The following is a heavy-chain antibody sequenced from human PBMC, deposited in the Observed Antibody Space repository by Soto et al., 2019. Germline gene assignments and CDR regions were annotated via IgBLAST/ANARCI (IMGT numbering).Heavy chain of an antibody. CDR1: GYTFTSYY. CDR2: INPSGGST. Sequence: ASVKVSCKASGYTFTSYYMHWVRQAPGQGLEWMGIINPSGGSTSYAQKFQGRVTMTRDTSTSTVYMELSSVTAADTAVYYCARATTTGYYKYYYYYGMDVWGQGTTVTVSS. J-gene: IGHJ6*02. V-gene: IGHV1-46*01. D-gene: IGHD3-9*01. CDR3: ARATTTGYYKYYYYYGMDV.